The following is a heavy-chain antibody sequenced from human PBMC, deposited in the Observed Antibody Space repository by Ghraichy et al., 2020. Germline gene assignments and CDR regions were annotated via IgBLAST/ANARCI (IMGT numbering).Heavy chain of an antibody. CDR3: ARGRSPDVNWNDDIYYYYGMDV. D-gene: IGHD1-1*01. V-gene: IGHV1-8*01. J-gene: IGHJ6*02. CDR1: GYPFSNYD. Sequence: ASLKVSCKASGYPFSNYDVIWVRQATGQGLEWMGWMIPNSGNAGYAQQFQGRVTMTRDTSISKAYMELSSLRSEDTAVYYCARGRSPDVNWNDDIYYYYGMDVWGQGTTVTVSS. CDR2: MIPNSGNA.